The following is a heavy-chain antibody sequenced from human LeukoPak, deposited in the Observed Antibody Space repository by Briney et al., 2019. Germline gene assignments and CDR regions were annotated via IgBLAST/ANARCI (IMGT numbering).Heavy chain of an antibody. V-gene: IGHV3-23*01. CDR1: GFTFSTYN. Sequence: GGSLRLSCAASGFTFSTYNMNWVRQAPGKGLEWVSAIRGSGGSTYYADSVKGRFTISRDNAKSSLYLQMNSLRDEDTAVYYCARVWQDYSGVDYWGQGTLVTVSS. J-gene: IGHJ4*02. D-gene: IGHD2-21*01. CDR3: ARVWQDYSGVDY. CDR2: IRGSGGST.